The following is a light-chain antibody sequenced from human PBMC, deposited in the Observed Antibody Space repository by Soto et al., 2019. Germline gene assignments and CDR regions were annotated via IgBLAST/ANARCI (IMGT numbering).Light chain of an antibody. V-gene: IGLV4-60*03. Sequence: QLVLTQSSSASASLGSSVKLTCTLSSGHSNLIIAWHQQQPGKAPRFLMKLEDGGRYNKGSEIPDRFSGSSSGAARYLTISNLQSEDEADYYCETWDSNTRVFGGGTKLTVL. CDR1: SGHSNLI. CDR3: ETWDSNTRV. J-gene: IGLJ2*01. CDR2: LEDGGRY.